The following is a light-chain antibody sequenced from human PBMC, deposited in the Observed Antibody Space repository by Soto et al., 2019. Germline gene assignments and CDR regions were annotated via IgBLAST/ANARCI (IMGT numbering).Light chain of an antibody. J-gene: IGLJ1*01. CDR1: SSDVGGYNF. CDR3: SSYTSSNTQV. CDR2: DVS. V-gene: IGLV2-14*03. Sequence: QSALTQPASVSGSPGQSITISCTGTSSDVGGYNFVSWYQQRPGKAPKFLIYDVSNRPSGVSTRFSGSKSGNTASLTISGLQAEDEADYYCSSYTSSNTQVFGTGTKVTVL.